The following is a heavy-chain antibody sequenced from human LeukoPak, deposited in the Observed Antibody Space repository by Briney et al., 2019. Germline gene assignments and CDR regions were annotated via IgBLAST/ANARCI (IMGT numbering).Heavy chain of an antibody. CDR1: GFTFSNAW. CDR2: IKPKTDGGTA. D-gene: IGHD3-22*01. V-gene: IGHV3-15*05. CDR3: AGLDSPHDAFDI. J-gene: IGHJ3*02. Sequence: GGSLRLSCAASGFTFSNAWMTWVRQVPGKGLEWVGRIKPKTDGGTADYAAPVKGRFTISRDDSKNTLYLQMNSLKTEDTAVYYCAGLDSPHDAFDIWGQGTMVTVSS.